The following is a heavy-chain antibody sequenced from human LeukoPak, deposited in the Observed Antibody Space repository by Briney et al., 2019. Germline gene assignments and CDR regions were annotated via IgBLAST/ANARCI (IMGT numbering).Heavy chain of an antibody. Sequence: ASVKVSCKASGYTFTSYAIHWVRQAPGQGLEWMGWITPSGGTNYPQKFQGRVTMTRDTSISTAYMELSRLRSDDTAVYYCARDPQYVSIAAAGTGYYYGMDVWGQGTTVTVSS. D-gene: IGHD6-13*01. CDR2: ITPSGGT. CDR1: GYTFTSYA. V-gene: IGHV1-2*02. J-gene: IGHJ6*02. CDR3: ARDPQYVSIAAAGTGYYYGMDV.